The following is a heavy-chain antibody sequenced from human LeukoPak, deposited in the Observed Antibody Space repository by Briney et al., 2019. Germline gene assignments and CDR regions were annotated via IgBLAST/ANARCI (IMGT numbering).Heavy chain of an antibody. J-gene: IGHJ4*02. CDR2: LSGTRTIS. D-gene: IGHD6-13*01. V-gene: IGHV3-23*01. Sequence: GGSLRLSCTASGFTFKDYAMSWVRQAPGKGLEWVSALSGTRTISYYADSVRGRFTISRDNSKNTLYLQMNSLRAEDTAVYFCAKGRYSSSWYGGYFDYWGQGTLVTVSS. CDR3: AKGRYSSSWYGGYFDY. CDR1: GFTFKDYA.